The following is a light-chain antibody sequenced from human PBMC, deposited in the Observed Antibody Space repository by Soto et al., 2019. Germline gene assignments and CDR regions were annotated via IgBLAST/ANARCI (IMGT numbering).Light chain of an antibody. J-gene: IGLJ1*01. Sequence: QPVLTQPSSASASLGASVTLTCTPSSGYSNYKVDWYQQRPGKGPRFVMRVGTGGIVGSKGDGIPDRFSVLGSGLNRYLTIKNIQEEDESDYHCGADHGSGSNFVYVFGTGTKVTVL. V-gene: IGLV9-49*01. CDR3: GADHGSGSNFVYV. CDR1: SGYSNYK. CDR2: VGTGGIVG.